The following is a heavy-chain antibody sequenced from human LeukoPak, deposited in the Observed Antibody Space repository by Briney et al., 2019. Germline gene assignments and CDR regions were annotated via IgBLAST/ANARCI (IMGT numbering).Heavy chain of an antibody. CDR3: ARRLLGPMDV. D-gene: IGHD2/OR15-2a*01. CDR1: GGSISSGGYY. Sequence: SETLSLTCTVSGGSISSGGYYWSWIRQYPGKGLEWIGHIYYSGSTYYNPSLKSRDTISVDTSKNQFSLKLSSVTAADTAVYYCARRLLGPMDVWGQGTTVTVSS. J-gene: IGHJ6*02. V-gene: IGHV4-31*03. CDR2: IYYSGST.